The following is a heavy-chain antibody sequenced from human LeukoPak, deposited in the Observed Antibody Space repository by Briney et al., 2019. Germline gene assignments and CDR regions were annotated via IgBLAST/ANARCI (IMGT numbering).Heavy chain of an antibody. CDR1: GGSISSYY. CDR3: ARLSIVVGTNMFDP. CDR2: IYYSGST. D-gene: IGHD2-15*01. J-gene: IGHJ5*02. V-gene: IGHV4-59*08. Sequence: SETLSLTCTVSGGSISSYYWSWIRQPPGKGLEWIGYIYYSGSTNYNPSLKSRVTISVDPSKNQFSLKLSSVTAADTAVYYCARLSIVVGTNMFDPWGQGTLVTVSS.